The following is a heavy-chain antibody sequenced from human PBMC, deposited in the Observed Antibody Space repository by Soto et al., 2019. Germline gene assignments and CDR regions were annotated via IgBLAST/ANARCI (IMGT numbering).Heavy chain of an antibody. J-gene: IGHJ4*02. D-gene: IGHD3-10*01. CDR3: ARDGGAY. Sequence: QVQLVESGGGVIEPGRSLRLSGAASGFTFSNYAMHWVRGAPGKGLEWMTVMSYDGSNKYYADSVKGRFTISRDNSKNTLYLQMNSLRPEDTALYYCARDGGAYWGQGTLVIVSS. CDR2: MSYDGSNK. CDR1: GFTFSNYA. V-gene: IGHV3-30-3*01.